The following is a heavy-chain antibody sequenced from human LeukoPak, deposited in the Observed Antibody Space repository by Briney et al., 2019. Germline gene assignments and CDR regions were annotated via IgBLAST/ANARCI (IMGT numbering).Heavy chain of an antibody. D-gene: IGHD1-26*01. CDR2: IFYTGST. J-gene: IGHJ4*02. V-gene: IGHV4-39*07. CDR3: ASTGELLGVQYFDY. Sequence: SETLSLTCTVSGGSISSSSYYWGWIRQSPGKGLEWIGSIFYTGSTYSNPSLKSRVTISVDTSKHQFSLKLSSVTAADTAIYYCASTGELLGVQYFDYWGQGTLVTVSS. CDR1: GGSISSSSYY.